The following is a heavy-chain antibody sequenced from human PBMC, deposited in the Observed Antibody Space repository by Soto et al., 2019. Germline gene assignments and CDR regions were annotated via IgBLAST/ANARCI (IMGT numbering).Heavy chain of an antibody. Sequence: PGGSLRLSCAASGFTFSSYAMSWVRQAPGKGLEWVSAISGSGGSTYYADSVKGRFTISRDNSKNTLYLQMDSLRAEDTALYYCAKVIVVVPAANNCFDPWGQGTLVTVSS. D-gene: IGHD2-2*01. J-gene: IGHJ5*02. CDR2: ISGSGGST. V-gene: IGHV3-23*01. CDR3: AKVIVVVPAANNCFDP. CDR1: GFTFSSYA.